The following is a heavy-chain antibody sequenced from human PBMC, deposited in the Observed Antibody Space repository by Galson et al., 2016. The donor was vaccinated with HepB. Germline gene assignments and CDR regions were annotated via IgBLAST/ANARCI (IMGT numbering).Heavy chain of an antibody. D-gene: IGHD3-10*01. Sequence: SVKVSCKASGYTFNTYAISWVRQAPGQGLEWMGWLSVYNGHTSSAQKFQGRVTMTADTSTNTAFLELSSLISDDTAVYYCARLEGFGAPFDYWGQGTLVTVSA. CDR1: GYTFNTYA. CDR3: ARLEGFGAPFDY. CDR2: LSVYNGHT. V-gene: IGHV1-18*01. J-gene: IGHJ4*02.